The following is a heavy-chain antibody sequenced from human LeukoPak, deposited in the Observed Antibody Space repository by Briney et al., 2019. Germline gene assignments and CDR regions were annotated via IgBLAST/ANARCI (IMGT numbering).Heavy chain of an antibody. V-gene: IGHV3-30*04. D-gene: IGHD3-22*01. Sequence: GGSLRLSCAASGFTFSSYAMHWVRQAPGKGLEWVAVISYDGSNKYYADSVKGRFTISRDNSKNTLYLQMNSLRAEDTAVYYCARGTKYYYDSSGYYPFDYWGQGTLVTVPS. CDR1: GFTFSSYA. CDR2: ISYDGSNK. J-gene: IGHJ4*02. CDR3: ARGTKYYYDSSGYYPFDY.